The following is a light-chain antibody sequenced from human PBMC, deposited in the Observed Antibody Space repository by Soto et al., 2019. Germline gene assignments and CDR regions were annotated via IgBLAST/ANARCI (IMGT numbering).Light chain of an antibody. V-gene: IGKV3D-20*01. J-gene: IGKJ2*01. Sequence: EIVLTQSPATLSLSPGERATLSCWASQSVSSSYLAWYQQKPGLAPRLLMYDACSRATGIPDRFSGSGSGTDFTLTISRLEPEDFAVYYCQQYGSSAYTFGQGRKLEVK. CDR3: QQYGSSAYT. CDR2: DAC. CDR1: QSVSSSY.